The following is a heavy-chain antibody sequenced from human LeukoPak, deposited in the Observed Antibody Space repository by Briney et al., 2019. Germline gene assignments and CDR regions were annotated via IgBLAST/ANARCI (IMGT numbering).Heavy chain of an antibody. CDR3: ARDKFDYGGNSGLD. CDR1: GYTFTSYA. Sequence: GASVKVSCKASGYTFTSYAMNWVRQAPGQGLEWMGWINTNTGNPTYAQGFTGRFVFSLDTSVSTAYLQISSLKAEDTAVYYCARDKFDYGGNSGLDWGQGTLVTVSS. CDR2: INTNTGNP. J-gene: IGHJ4*02. V-gene: IGHV7-4-1*02. D-gene: IGHD4-23*01.